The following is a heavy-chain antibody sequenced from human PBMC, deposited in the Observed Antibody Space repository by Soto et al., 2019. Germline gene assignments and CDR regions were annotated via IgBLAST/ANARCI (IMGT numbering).Heavy chain of an antibody. CDR3: AREKVGTTFFDN. CDR2: IYPSVSS. V-gene: IGHV4-38-2*02. Sequence: LSLTCSVSGFAISRGYYWSWVRQPPGKGLEWIGSIYPSVSSYHNPSLATRLRLSIDTSKNQFTLNLTSVTAADTALYFCAREKVGTTFFDNWGQGIQVTVSS. D-gene: IGHD1-1*01. J-gene: IGHJ4*02. CDR1: GFAISRGYY.